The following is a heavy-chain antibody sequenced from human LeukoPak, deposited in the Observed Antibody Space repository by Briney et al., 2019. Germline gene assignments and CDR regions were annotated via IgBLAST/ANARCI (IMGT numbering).Heavy chain of an antibody. D-gene: IGHD6-6*01. Sequence: GASVKVSCKASGYTFTSYYMHWVRQAPGQGLEWMGIINPSGGSTSYAQNFQGRVTITRDTSASTAYMELSSLRSEDTAVYYCARGGRIAARPRFDPWGQGTLVTVSS. CDR1: GYTFTSYY. CDR3: ARGGRIAARPRFDP. J-gene: IGHJ5*02. CDR2: INPSGGST. V-gene: IGHV1-46*01.